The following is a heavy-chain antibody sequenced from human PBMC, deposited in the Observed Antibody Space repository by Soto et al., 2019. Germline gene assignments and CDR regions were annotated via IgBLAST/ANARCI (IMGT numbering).Heavy chain of an antibody. J-gene: IGHJ6*03. CDR1: GFTFSNAW. D-gene: IGHD3-16*01. V-gene: IGHV3-15*01. CDR2: IKSKTDGGTT. Sequence: EVQLVESGGGLVKTGGSLRLSCAASGFTFSNAWMSWVRQAPGKGLEWVGRIKSKTDGGTTDYAAPVKGRFTISRDDSKNTLYLQMNSLKTEDTAVYYCTTVGEVPTFFSHYYYMDVWGKGTTVTVSS. CDR3: TTVGEVPTFFSHYYYMDV.